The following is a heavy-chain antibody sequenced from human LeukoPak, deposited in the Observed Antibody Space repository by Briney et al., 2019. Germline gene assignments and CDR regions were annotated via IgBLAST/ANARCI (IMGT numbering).Heavy chain of an antibody. CDR3: ARDRSGFDY. J-gene: IGHJ4*02. Sequence: GRSLRLSCAASGFTFSSYGMHLVRQAPGKGLEWVAVIWYDGSNKYYADSVKGRFTISRDNSKNTLYLQMNSLRAEDTAVYYCARDRSGFDYWGQGTLVTVSS. D-gene: IGHD6-19*01. CDR2: IWYDGSNK. V-gene: IGHV3-33*01. CDR1: GFTFSSYG.